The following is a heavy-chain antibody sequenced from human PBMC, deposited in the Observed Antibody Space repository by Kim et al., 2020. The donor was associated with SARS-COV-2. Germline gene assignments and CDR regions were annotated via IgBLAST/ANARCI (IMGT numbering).Heavy chain of an antibody. CDR3: AREPHHMYCGSPSCYPT. Sequence: SETLSLTCVVSGDSISSYYWSWIRQSPGRGLEWLGYIYYSGTTTYNPSLKNRVSISIHTSKTQFSLNLTSVTAADTAIYYCAREPHHMYCGSPSCYPTWGQGILISVSS. CDR1: GDSISSYY. J-gene: IGHJ5*02. D-gene: IGHD2-2*01. CDR2: IYYSGTT. V-gene: IGHV4-59*13.